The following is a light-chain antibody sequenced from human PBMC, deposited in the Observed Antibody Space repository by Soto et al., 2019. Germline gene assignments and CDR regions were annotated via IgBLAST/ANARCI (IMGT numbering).Light chain of an antibody. J-gene: IGLJ2*01. V-gene: IGLV2-14*01. CDR1: NSGVGGYDH. CDR2: DVS. CDR3: SSYTSSTAVI. Sequence: QSALTQPASVSGSPGQSITMSCTGTNSGVGGYDHVSWYQQHPGKAPKLMIYDVSIRPSGVSDRFSGSKSGNTASLTISGLQTEDEAYYYCSSYTSSTAVIFGGGTKLTVL.